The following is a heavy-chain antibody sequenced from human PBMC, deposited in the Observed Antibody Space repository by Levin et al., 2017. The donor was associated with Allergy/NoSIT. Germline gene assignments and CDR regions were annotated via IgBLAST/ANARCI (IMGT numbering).Heavy chain of an antibody. J-gene: IGHJ4*02. V-gene: IGHV4-39*07. CDR3: PIHHNLGWFYY. Sequence: SETLSLTCTVSDGSLNGGSHYWAWIRQPPGKGREWIATMYYTGTTFYNPSLKSRVTISIDTSKNQFSLRRTSVAAAATSVYSCPIHHNLGWFYYWGQGTLVAVSS. CDR2: MYYTGTT. CDR1: DGSLNGGSHY. D-gene: IGHD6-19*01.